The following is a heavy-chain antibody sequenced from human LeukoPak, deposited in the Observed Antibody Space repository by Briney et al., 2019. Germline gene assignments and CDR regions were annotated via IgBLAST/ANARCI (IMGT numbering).Heavy chain of an antibody. CDR1: GYSFTAHF. D-gene: IGHD6-13*01. CDR3: ARGPRAAADDY. V-gene: IGHV1/OR15-3*02. J-gene: IGHJ4*02. CDR2: SNADSLGT. Sequence: ASVKVSCKASGYSFTAHFMHWIRQAPGQGPEWMGQSNADSLGTKYAPKFQDRVTITRDTSASTAYMELTSLTSEDTAVYYCARGPRAAADDYWGQGTLVTVSS.